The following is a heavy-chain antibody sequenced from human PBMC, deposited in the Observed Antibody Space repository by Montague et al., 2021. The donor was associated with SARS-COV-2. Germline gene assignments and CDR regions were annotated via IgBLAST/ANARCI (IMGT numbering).Heavy chain of an antibody. CDR3: ARHRNYGDHSLDNWFHP. CDR1: GDSTSCPNCY. CDR2: IYNSGTT. D-gene: IGHD4-17*01. Sequence: SETLSLTCTVSGDSTSCPNCYWGWIRQAPGKGLDWIGTIYNSGTTYYNPSLKSRLTISIDTSKNQFSLKPTSVTAADTAVYYCARHRNYGDHSLDNWFHPWGQGTLVTVS. V-gene: IGHV4-39*01. J-gene: IGHJ5*02.